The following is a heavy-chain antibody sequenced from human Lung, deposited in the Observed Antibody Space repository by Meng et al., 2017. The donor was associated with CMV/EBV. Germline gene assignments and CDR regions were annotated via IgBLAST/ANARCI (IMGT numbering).Heavy chain of an antibody. Sequence: GESXKISCAASGFTVSSNYMSWVRQAPGKGLEWISVLHSDGFTKYADSVKGRFTISRDNPKNTLYLEMSSLRTEDTAVYYCARGILGGYYDSRGYVTDFWXQGTLVTVSS. CDR3: ARGILGGYYDSRGYVTDF. D-gene: IGHD3-22*01. CDR2: LHSDGFT. CDR1: GFTVSSNY. J-gene: IGHJ4*02. V-gene: IGHV3-66*02.